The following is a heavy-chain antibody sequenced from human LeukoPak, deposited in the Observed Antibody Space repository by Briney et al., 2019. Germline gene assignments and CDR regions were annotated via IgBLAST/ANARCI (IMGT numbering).Heavy chain of an antibody. V-gene: IGHV3-30*18. J-gene: IGHJ4*02. D-gene: IGHD3-10*01. CDR3: AKGDYYGSGRTDY. CDR1: GFTFTSYS. CDR2: ISYDGSNK. Sequence: GGSLRLSCAASGFTFTSYSMNWVRQAPGKGLEWVAVISYDGSNKYYADSVKGRFTISRDNSKNTLYLQMNSLRAEDTAVYYCAKGDYYGSGRTDYWGQGTLVTVSS.